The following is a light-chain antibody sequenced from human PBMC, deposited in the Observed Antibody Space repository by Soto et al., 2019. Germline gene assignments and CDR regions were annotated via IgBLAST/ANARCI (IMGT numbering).Light chain of an antibody. CDR2: GAS. CDR3: QQYGATPGT. CDR1: QSVTNSY. V-gene: IGKV3-20*01. Sequence: EIVLTQSPDTRSLSPGERVTLSCRASQSVTNSYLAWYQQKPGQGPRLLIHGASSRATGTPDRFSGSGSGTDFTLTISRLEPEHFAVYYCQQYGATPGTFDQGTKLDIK. J-gene: IGKJ1*01.